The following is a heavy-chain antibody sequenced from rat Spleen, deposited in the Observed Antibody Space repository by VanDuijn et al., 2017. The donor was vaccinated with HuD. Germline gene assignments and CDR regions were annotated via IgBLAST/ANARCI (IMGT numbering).Heavy chain of an antibody. Sequence: EVQLAESGGGLVQPGRSLKLSCSASGFTFSDYTMAWVRQAPKKGLEWVAAIVDDGSITYYRDSVKGRFTISRDNAKSTLYLQMDSLRSEDTATYYCARHAYYDGYYHWYFDFWGPGTMVTVSS. J-gene: IGHJ1*01. CDR2: IVDDGSIT. CDR3: ARHAYYDGYYHWYFDF. CDR1: GFTFSDYT. V-gene: IGHV5-7*01. D-gene: IGHD1-12*03.